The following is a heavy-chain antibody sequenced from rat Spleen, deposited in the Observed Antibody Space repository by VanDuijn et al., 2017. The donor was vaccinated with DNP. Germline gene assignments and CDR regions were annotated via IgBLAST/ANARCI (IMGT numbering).Heavy chain of an antibody. D-gene: IGHD4-3*01. CDR2: VTNDGGVT. CDR1: GFTFSDYY. V-gene: IGHV5-29*01. J-gene: IGHJ2*01. Sequence: EVQLVESDGGLVQPGRSLKLSCAVSGFTFSDYYMAWVRQTPTKGLEWVATVTNDGGVTYYRDSVKGRFTISRDNAENTLFLQMDSLRSDDTATYYCTRREFPFYFDFWGQGVMVTVSS. CDR3: TRREFPFYFDF.